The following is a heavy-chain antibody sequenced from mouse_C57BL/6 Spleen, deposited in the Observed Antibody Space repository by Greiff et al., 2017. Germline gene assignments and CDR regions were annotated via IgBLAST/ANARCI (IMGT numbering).Heavy chain of an antibody. CDR1: GYTFTNYW. D-gene: IGHD1-1*01. CDR2: IYPGGGYT. V-gene: IGHV1-63*01. J-gene: IGHJ4*01. Sequence: QVQLQQSGAELVRPGTSVKMSCKASGYTFTNYWIGWAKQRPGHGLEGIGDIYPGGGYTNYNEKFKGKATLTADKSSSTAYMQFSSLTSEDSAIYYCAREANYYGSSYYAMDYWGQGTSVTVSS. CDR3: AREANYYGSSYYAMDY.